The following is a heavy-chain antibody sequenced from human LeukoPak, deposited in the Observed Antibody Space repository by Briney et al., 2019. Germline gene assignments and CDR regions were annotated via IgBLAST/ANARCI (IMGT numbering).Heavy chain of an antibody. V-gene: IGHV5-51*01. Sequence: GESLKISCKGSGYSCTSYLIGWVRQMAAKGVEWMGISYRGDSDTKYSPSFQGQVANSADKPINTAYVQGSSLKASDTAMYYCARRYCSGGSCYYCDYGGQGTLVSVSS. D-gene: IGHD2-15*01. J-gene: IGHJ4*02. CDR3: ARRYCSGGSCYYCDY. CDR1: GYSCTSYL. CDR2: SYRGDSDT.